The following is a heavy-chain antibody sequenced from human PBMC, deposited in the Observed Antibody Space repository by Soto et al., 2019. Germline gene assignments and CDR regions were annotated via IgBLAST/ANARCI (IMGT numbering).Heavy chain of an antibody. V-gene: IGHV3-9*01. D-gene: IGHD3-22*01. CDR3: AKDLRYYDISGNPAY. J-gene: IGHJ4*02. Sequence: EVQLVESGGGLVQPGRSLRLSCAASGFTFDDYAMHWVRQAPGKGLEWVSGISWNSGSTGYADSVKGRFTISRDNAKNSRYLQMNSLRAEDTALYYGAKDLRYYDISGNPAYWGQGTLVTVSS. CDR2: ISWNSGST. CDR1: GFTFDDYA.